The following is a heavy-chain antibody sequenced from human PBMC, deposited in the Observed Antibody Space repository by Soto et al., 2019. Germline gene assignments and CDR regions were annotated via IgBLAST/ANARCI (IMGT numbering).Heavy chain of an antibody. CDR3: ARGLSFTTSPSYYGMDV. D-gene: IGHD2-15*01. V-gene: IGHV4-34*01. Sequence: SETLSLTCAVYGGSFSGYYWSWIRQPPGKGLEWIGEINHSGSTNYNPSLKSRVTISVDTSKNQFSLKLSSVTAADTAVYYCARGLSFTTSPSYYGMDVWGQGTTVTVSS. CDR2: INHSGST. CDR1: GGSFSGYY. J-gene: IGHJ6*02.